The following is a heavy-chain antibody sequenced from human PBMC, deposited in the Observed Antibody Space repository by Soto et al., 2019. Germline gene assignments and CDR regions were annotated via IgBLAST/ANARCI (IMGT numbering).Heavy chain of an antibody. V-gene: IGHV3-23*01. D-gene: IGHD2-15*01. CDR3: AKSPIVVVVAARGHYGMDV. Sequence: GGPLRLSCAASGFTFSSYAMSWVRQAPGKGLEWVSAISGSGGSTYYADSVKGRFTISRDNAKNTLYLQMNSLRAEDTAVYYCAKSPIVVVVAARGHYGMDVWGQGTTVTVSS. J-gene: IGHJ6*02. CDR1: GFTFSSYA. CDR2: ISGSGGST.